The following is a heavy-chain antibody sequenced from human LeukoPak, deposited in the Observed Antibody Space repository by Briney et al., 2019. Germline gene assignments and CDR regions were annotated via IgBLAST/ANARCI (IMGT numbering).Heavy chain of an antibody. J-gene: IGHJ6*02. D-gene: IGHD5-18*01. Sequence: GGSLGLSCAASGFTFRNYVIHWVRQAPGKGLEWVAVISYDGSNKYYADSVKGRFTISRDNSKNTLYLQMNSLRAEDTAVYYCASDTATGYYYYGMDVWGQGTTVTVSS. CDR1: GFTFRNYV. V-gene: IGHV3-30-3*01. CDR2: ISYDGSNK. CDR3: ASDTATGYYYYGMDV.